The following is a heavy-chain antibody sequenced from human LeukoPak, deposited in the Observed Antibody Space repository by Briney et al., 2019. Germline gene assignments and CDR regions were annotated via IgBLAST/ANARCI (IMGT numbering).Heavy chain of an antibody. J-gene: IGHJ6*02. D-gene: IGHD3-3*01. Sequence: GASVKVSCKASGYTFASYYMHWVRQAPGQGLEWMGIINPSGGSTSYAQKLQGRVTMTRDTSTSTVYMELSSLRSEDSAVYYCARGGTIFGPQGYYGMDVWGQGTTVTVSS. CDR2: INPSGGST. CDR3: ARGGTIFGPQGYYGMDV. CDR1: GYTFASYY. V-gene: IGHV1-46*01.